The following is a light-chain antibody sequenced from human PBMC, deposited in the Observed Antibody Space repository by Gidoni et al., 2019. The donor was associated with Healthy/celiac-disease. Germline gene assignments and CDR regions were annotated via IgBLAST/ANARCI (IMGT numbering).Light chain of an antibody. CDR1: SLRSYY. Sequence: SSELPPDPAVSVALGQTVRSTCQGDSLRSYYASWYQQKPGQAPVLVIYGKNNRPSGIPDRFSGSSSGNTASLTITGAQAEDEADYYCNSRDSSGNHVVFGGGTKLTVL. J-gene: IGLJ2*01. CDR3: NSRDSSGNHVV. CDR2: GKN. V-gene: IGLV3-19*01.